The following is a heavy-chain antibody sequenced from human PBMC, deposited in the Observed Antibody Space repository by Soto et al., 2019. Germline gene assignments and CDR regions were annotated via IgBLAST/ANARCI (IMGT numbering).Heavy chain of an antibody. V-gene: IGHV1-18*01. CDR2: ISAYNGNT. Sequence: ASVKVSCKASGYTFTSYGISWVRQAPGQGLDWMGWISAYNGNTNYAQKLQGRVTMTTDTSTSTAYMELRSLRSDDTAVYYCARQVIVAAARGVLNWFDPWGQGTLVTVS. D-gene: IGHD6-6*01. J-gene: IGHJ5*02. CDR1: GYTFTSYG. CDR3: ARQVIVAAARGVLNWFDP.